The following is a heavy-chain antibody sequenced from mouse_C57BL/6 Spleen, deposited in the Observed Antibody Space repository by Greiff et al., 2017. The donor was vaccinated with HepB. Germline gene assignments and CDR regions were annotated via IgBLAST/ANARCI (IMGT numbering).Heavy chain of an antibody. CDR3: ARSGAYYINYEGAIES. Sequence: QVQLQQSGAELVKPGASVKISCKASGYTFTDYYINWVKQRPGQGLEWIGKIGPGSGSTYYNEKFKGKATLTADKSSSTAYMQLSSLTSEDSAVYFCARSGAYYINYEGAIESRGQGNSVTASS. D-gene: IGHD2-5*01. CDR2: IGPGSGST. J-gene: IGHJ4*01. CDR1: GYTFTDYY. V-gene: IGHV1-77*01.